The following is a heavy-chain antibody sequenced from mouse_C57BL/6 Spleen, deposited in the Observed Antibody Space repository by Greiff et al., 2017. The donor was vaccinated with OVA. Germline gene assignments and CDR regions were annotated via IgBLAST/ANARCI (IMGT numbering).Heavy chain of an antibody. D-gene: IGHD3-3*01. CDR1: GYAFSSYW. V-gene: IGHV1-80*01. J-gene: IGHJ2*01. Sequence: VKLQESGAELVKPGASVKISCKASGYAFSSYWMNWVKQRPGKGLEWIGQIYPGDGDTNYNGKFKGKATLTADKSSSTAYMQLSSLTSEDSAVYFCARGGPYYFDYWGQGTTLTVSS. CDR3: ARGGPYYFDY. CDR2: IYPGDGDT.